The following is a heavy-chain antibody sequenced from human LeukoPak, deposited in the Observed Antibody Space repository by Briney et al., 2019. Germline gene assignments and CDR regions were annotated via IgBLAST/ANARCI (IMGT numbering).Heavy chain of an antibody. CDR1: GYTFTGYY. V-gene: IGHV1-2*02. D-gene: IGHD5-12*01. CDR2: INPNSGGT. CDR3: ARLGGGYISVYYYYGMDV. Sequence: GASVKVSCKASGYTFTGYYMHWVRQAPGQGLEWMGWINPNSGGTNYAQTFQGRVTMTRDTSISTAYMELSRLRSDDTAVYYCARLGGGYISVYYYYGMDVWGQGTTVTVSS. J-gene: IGHJ6*02.